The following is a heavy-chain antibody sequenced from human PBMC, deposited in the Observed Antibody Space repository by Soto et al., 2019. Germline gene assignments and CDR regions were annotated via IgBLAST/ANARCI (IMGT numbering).Heavy chain of an antibody. V-gene: IGHV3-23*01. CDR3: AKSLDIHYKNWFDP. CDR2: ISGSHSRT. CDR1: GFTFSSAA. J-gene: IGHJ5*02. Sequence: EVQILESGGSLVQPGGSLRLSCAASGFTFSSAAMNWVRQAPGKGLEWVSIISGSHSRTYYADSMKGRFTISRDNSKNTLYLDMNSLRAEDTAVYYCAKSLDIHYKNWFDPWGQGTLVTVSS. D-gene: IGHD4-4*01.